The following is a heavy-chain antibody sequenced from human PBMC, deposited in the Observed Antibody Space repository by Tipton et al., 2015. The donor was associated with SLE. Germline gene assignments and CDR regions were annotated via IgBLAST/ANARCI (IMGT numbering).Heavy chain of an antibody. CDR3: AREPPGISSGFLDP. D-gene: IGHD3-10*01. CDR1: GFTFRNFG. Sequence: SLRLSCAASGFTFRNFGMHWVRQAPGKGLEWVSVIRDDGSEKYYGDSVKGRFTISRDNSKSTVYLQMHSLRADDTAVYYCAREPPGISSGFLDPWGQGTLVTVSS. J-gene: IGHJ5*02. CDR2: IRDDGSEK. V-gene: IGHV3-33*01.